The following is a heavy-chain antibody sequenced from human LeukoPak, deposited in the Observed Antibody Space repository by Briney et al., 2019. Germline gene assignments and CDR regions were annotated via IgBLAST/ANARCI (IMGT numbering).Heavy chain of an antibody. CDR2: ISYDGSNK. Sequence: GGSLRLSCAASGFTFSSYAMHWVRQAPGKGLEWVAVISYDGSNKYYADSVKGRFTISRDNSKNTLYLQMNSLRAEDTAVYYCARALRWGYSLLDYWGQGTLVTVSS. J-gene: IGHJ4*02. CDR3: ARALRWGYSLLDY. CDR1: GFTFSSYA. V-gene: IGHV3-30-3*01. D-gene: IGHD3-22*01.